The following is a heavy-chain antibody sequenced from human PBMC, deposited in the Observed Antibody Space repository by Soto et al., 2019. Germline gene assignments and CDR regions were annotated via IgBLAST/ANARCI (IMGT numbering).Heavy chain of an antibody. CDR3: ASLPCANYYYYDMDV. CDR1: GYTFTSYD. V-gene: IGHV1-8*01. CDR2: MNPNSGNT. J-gene: IGHJ6*02. Sequence: ASVKVSCKASGYTFTSYDINWVRQATGQGLEWMGWMNPNSGNTGYAQKFQGRVTMTRNTSISTAYMELSSLRSEDTAVYYCASLPCANYYYYDMDVWGQGTTVTVSS.